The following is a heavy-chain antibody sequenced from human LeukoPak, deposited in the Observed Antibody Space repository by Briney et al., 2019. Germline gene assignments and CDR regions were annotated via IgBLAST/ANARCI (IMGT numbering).Heavy chain of an antibody. D-gene: IGHD5-12*01. CDR1: GGSISSSSYY. CDR3: ARLGGYDYVGWFDP. Sequence: SETLSLTCTVSGGSISSSSYYWGWIRQPPGTGLEWIGSIYYSGSTYYNPSLKSRVTISVDTSKNQFSLKLSSVTAADTAVYYCARLGGYDYVGWFDPWGQGTLVTVSS. V-gene: IGHV4-39*07. J-gene: IGHJ5*02. CDR2: IYYSGST.